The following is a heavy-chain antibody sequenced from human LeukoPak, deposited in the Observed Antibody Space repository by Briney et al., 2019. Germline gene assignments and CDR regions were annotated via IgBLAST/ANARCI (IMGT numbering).Heavy chain of an antibody. CDR1: GGSFSGHY. CDR2: INHSGST. V-gene: IGHV4-34*01. Sequence: SETLSITCAVYGGSFSGHYWSWIRQPPGKGLEWIGEINHSGSTNYNPSLKSRVTISVDTSKNQFSLKLSSVTAADTAVYYCARDGSTSPYYYYYYGMDVWGQGTTVTVSS. D-gene: IGHD2-2*01. J-gene: IGHJ6*02. CDR3: ARDGSTSPYYYYYYGMDV.